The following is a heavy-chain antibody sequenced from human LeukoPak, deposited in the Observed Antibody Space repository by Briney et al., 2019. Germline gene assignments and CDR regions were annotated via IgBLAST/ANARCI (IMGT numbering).Heavy chain of an antibody. CDR3: ARVAMVRGVTPNWFDP. Sequence: ASVKVSCKASGYTFTGYYMHWVRQAPGQGLEWMGWINPNSGGTNYAQKFQGRVTMTRDTSISTAYMELSRPRSDDTAVYYCARVAMVRGVTPNWFDPWGQGTLVTVSS. J-gene: IGHJ5*02. CDR1: GYTFTGYY. V-gene: IGHV1-2*02. D-gene: IGHD3-10*01. CDR2: INPNSGGT.